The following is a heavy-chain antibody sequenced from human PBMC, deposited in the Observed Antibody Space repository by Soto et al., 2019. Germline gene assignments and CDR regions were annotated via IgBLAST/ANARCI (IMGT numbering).Heavy chain of an antibody. J-gene: IGHJ5*02. CDR2: IYYSGST. V-gene: IGHV4-31*03. CDR3: ARVYVAAAHNWFDP. Sequence: SETLSLTCTVSGGSISSGGYYWSWIRQHPGKGLEWIGYIYYSGSTYYNPSLKSRVTISVDTSKNQFSLKLSSVTAADTAVYYCARVYVAAAHNWFDPWGQGTLVTVSS. CDR1: GGSISSGGYY. D-gene: IGHD2-15*01.